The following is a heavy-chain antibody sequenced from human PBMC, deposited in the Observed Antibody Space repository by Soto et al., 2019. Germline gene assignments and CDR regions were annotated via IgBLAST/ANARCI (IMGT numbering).Heavy chain of an antibody. Sequence: PGGSLRLSCAASGFTFSTYSMTWVRQAPGKGLEWVSSISSSNSYIYYADSVKGRFTISRDNAKNSLYLQMNSLRAEDTAVYYCARVAGYYFDYWGQGTLVTVSS. V-gene: IGHV3-21*01. CDR2: ISSSNSYI. CDR1: GFTFSTYS. CDR3: ARVAGYYFDY. D-gene: IGHD6-19*01. J-gene: IGHJ4*02.